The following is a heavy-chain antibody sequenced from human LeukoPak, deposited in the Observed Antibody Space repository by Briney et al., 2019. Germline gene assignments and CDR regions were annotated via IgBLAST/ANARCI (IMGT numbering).Heavy chain of an antibody. D-gene: IGHD3-3*01. CDR3: AKVRDYDFWSGHVFGAFNI. CDR1: GFTFSSYA. V-gene: IGHV3-23*01. Sequence: AGGSLRLSCAASGFTFSSYAMSWVRQAPGKGLEWVSAISGSGGSTYYADSVKGRLTISRDNSENTLYLQINSLRAEDTAVYYCAKVRDYDFWSGHVFGAFNIWGQGTMVTVCS. J-gene: IGHJ3*02. CDR2: ISGSGGST.